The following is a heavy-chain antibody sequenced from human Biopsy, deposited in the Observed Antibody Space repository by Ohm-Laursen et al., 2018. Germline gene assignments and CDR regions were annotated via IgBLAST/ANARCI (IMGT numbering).Heavy chain of an antibody. J-gene: IGHJ4*02. D-gene: IGHD3-10*01. Sequence: SLRLSCSASGFTFSASAVHWVRQASGKGLEWVGRIRSKAKSYATAYAASVTGRFTISRDDSKNTTYLQMNSLKTEDTVVYYCPLEGAGFDNWGQGTLVTVSS. V-gene: IGHV3-73*01. CDR3: PLEGAGFDN. CDR2: IRSKAKSYAT. CDR1: GFTFSASA.